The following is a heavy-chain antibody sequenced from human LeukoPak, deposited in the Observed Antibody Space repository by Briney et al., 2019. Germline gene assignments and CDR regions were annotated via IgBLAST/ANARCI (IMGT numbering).Heavy chain of an antibody. J-gene: IGHJ3*02. CDR1: GGTFSNYA. Sequence: ASVKVSCKTSGGTFSNYAISWVRQAPGQGLEWMGRIIPIFGTANYAQKFQGRVTITADESTSTAYMELSSLRSEDTAVYYCARADSYTMDAFDIWGQGTMVTVSS. CDR3: ARADSYTMDAFDI. V-gene: IGHV1-69*13. D-gene: IGHD3-22*01. CDR2: IIPIFGTA.